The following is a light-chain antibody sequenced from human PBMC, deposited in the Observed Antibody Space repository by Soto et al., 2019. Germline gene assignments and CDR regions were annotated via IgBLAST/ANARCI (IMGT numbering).Light chain of an antibody. CDR3: QQYGSSPYT. V-gene: IGKV3-20*01. J-gene: IGKJ2*01. CDR2: GAS. CDR1: QSVSSSY. Sequence: EIVLTQSPGTLSLSPGERATLSCRASQSVSSSYLAWYQQKPGQAPRLLIYGASSRVTGIPDRFSGSGSGTDFTLTISRLEPEDFAVYYCQQYGSSPYTFGQGTK.